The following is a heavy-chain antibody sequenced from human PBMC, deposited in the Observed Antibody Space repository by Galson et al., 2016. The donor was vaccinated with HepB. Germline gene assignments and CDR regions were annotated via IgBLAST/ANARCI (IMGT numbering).Heavy chain of an antibody. J-gene: IGHJ3*01. CDR1: GFSLSTNGVA. CDR2: VYWDDDT. Sequence: PALVKPTQTLTLTFTFSGFSLSTNGVAVGWIRQPPGKALEWLALVYWDDDTRYSPSLKNRLTVTKDTSKTQAFLTMIDVDPVDTATYYCAHRSRALGAHPDAFDVWGQGTEVTVSA. CDR3: AHRSRALGAHPDAFDV. D-gene: IGHD3-3*01. V-gene: IGHV2-5*02.